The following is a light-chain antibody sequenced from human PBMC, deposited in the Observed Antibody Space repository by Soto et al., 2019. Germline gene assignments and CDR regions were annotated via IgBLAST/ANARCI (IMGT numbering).Light chain of an antibody. CDR3: QQYNNWPRAT. J-gene: IGKJ4*01. V-gene: IGKV3D-15*01. CDR2: GAS. Sequence: ERVMTQSPATLSVSPGERATLSCRASQSVGGDLAWYQQKPGQAPRLLIYGASSGATGIPDRFSGSGSGTEFNITISSLQSEDSAVYYCQQYNNWPRATFGGGTKVDIK. CDR1: QSVGGD.